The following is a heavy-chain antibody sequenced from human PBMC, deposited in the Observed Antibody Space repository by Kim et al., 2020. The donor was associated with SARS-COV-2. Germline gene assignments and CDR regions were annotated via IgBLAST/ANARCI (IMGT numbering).Heavy chain of an antibody. Sequence: SETLSLTCTVSGGSISSSSYYWGWIRQPPGKGLEWIGSIYYSGSTYYNPSLKSRVTISVDTSKNQFSLKLSSVTAADTAVYYCARHDGSGWQPCWFDPWGQGTLVTVSS. J-gene: IGHJ5*02. D-gene: IGHD6-19*01. CDR1: GGSISSSSYY. V-gene: IGHV4-39*01. CDR2: IYYSGST. CDR3: ARHDGSGWQPCWFDP.